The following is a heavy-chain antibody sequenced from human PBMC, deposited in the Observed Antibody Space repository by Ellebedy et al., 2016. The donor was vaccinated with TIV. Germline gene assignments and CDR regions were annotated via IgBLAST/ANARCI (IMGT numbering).Heavy chain of an antibody. V-gene: IGHV3-73*01. Sequence: GESLKIPCAASGSTFSGPAMHWVRQASGKGLEWVGRIRSKANSYATEYTASVNGRFTISRDDSKNTAYLQMNSLETEDTTVYYCAITYYYDSSGYTIDYWGQGTLVTVTS. J-gene: IGHJ4*02. CDR3: AITYYYDSSGYTIDY. CDR1: GSTFSGPA. CDR2: IRSKANSYAT. D-gene: IGHD3-22*01.